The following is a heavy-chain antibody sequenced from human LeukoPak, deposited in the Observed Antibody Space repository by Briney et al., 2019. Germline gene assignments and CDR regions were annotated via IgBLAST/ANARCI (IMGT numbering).Heavy chain of an antibody. CDR2: IIPIFGTA. D-gene: IGHD2-2*01. Sequence: SVTVSCKASGGTFSSYAISWVRQAPGRGREWMGGIIPIFGTANYAQKFQGRVTITADESTSTAYMELSSLRSGDTAVYYCARGVRYQLLISRFDPWGQGTLVTVSS. CDR3: ARGVRYQLLISRFDP. V-gene: IGHV1-69*13. CDR1: GGTFSSYA. J-gene: IGHJ5*02.